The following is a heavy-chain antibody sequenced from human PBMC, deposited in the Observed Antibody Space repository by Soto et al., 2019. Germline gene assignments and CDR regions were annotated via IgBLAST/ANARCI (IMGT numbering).Heavy chain of an antibody. V-gene: IGHV1-69*06. CDR2: IIPIFGTA. J-gene: IGHJ6*02. Sequence: VASVKVSCKASGGTFSSYAISWVRQAPGQGLEWMGGIIPIFGTANYAQKFQGRVTITADKSTSTAYMELSSLRSEDTAVYYCARVYCSGGSCYYYYGMDVWGQGTTVTVSS. CDR1: GGTFSSYA. D-gene: IGHD2-15*01. CDR3: ARVYCSGGSCYYYYGMDV.